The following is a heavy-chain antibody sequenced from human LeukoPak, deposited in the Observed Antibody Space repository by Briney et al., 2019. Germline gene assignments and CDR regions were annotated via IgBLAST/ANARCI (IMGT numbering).Heavy chain of an antibody. Sequence: PGGSLRLSCTASGFTFNSYAMNWVRQAPGKGLEWVSSTTFSGDSTYYADSVKGRFTISRDNSKNTLDLQMNSLRAEDTAVYYCAKDDAWVRYQDWGQGTLVTVSS. CDR2: TTFSGDST. CDR1: GFTFNSYA. CDR3: AKDDAWVRYQD. D-gene: IGHD5-12*01. J-gene: IGHJ4*02. V-gene: IGHV3-23*01.